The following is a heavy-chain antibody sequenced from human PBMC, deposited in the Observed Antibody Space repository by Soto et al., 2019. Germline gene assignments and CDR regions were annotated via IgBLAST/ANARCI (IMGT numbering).Heavy chain of an antibody. CDR2: IYYSGST. V-gene: IGHV4-39*01. CDR3: ARLDSQCDYFDY. Sequence: SETLSLTCTVSGGSISSSSYYWGWIRQPPGKGLEWIGSIYYSGSTYYNPSLKSRVTISVDTSKNQFSLKLSSVTAADTAVYYCARLDSQCDYFDYWGQGTLVTVSS. D-gene: IGHD6-6*01. J-gene: IGHJ4*02. CDR1: GGSISSSSYY.